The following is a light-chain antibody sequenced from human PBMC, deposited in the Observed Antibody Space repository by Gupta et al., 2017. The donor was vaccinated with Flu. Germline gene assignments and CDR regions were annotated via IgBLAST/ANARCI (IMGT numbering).Light chain of an antibody. V-gene: IGLV3-21*02. CDR3: RGCDRTSDHGV. CDR1: NIGSER. Sequence: FVLPRPPSVSVAPGRTARITCGGKNIGSERVYWYQQRPGPAPILVVYDDSDRPSGTPERFSGSKSGNTATLTISRLEAGDEADYYCRGCDRTSDHGVFGGGTKLSVL. J-gene: IGLJ3*02. CDR2: DDS.